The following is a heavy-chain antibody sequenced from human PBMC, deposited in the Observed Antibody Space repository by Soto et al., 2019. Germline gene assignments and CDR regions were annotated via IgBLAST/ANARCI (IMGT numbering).Heavy chain of an antibody. J-gene: IGHJ4*02. D-gene: IGHD3-3*01. Sequence: QVQLQESGPGLVKPSETLSLTCSVSGGSISDYYWSWIRQSPEKGLEYIAYSSYGGITNLNGVLNGRVTMSIDTSKNQFSLKATSLTAADTAVYYCARARKATYITGGFDSWGQGTLVTVSS. V-gene: IGHV4-59*01. CDR2: SSYGGIT. CDR3: ARARKATYITGGFDS. CDR1: GGSISDYY.